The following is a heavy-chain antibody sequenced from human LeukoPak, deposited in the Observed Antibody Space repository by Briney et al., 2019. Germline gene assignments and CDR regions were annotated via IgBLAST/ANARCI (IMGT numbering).Heavy chain of an antibody. D-gene: IGHD6-13*01. Sequence: SQTLSLTCAISRDSVSSNSAAWNWIRQSPSRGLEWLGRTYYRSKWYNDYAVSVKSRITINPDTSKNQFSLQLNSVTPEDTAVYYCARVIAAAADTYYYGMDVWGQGTTVTVSS. CDR1: RDSVSSNSAA. CDR2: TYYRSKWYN. V-gene: IGHV6-1*01. CDR3: ARVIAAAADTYYYGMDV. J-gene: IGHJ6*02.